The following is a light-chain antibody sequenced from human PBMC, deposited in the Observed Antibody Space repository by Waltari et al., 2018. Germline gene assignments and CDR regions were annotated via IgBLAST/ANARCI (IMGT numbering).Light chain of an antibody. J-gene: IGKJ3*01. CDR1: QSVGRN. CDR2: SAS. V-gene: IGKV3-15*01. CDR3: QQYNNWPPMFT. Sequence: IVMTQSPATLSVSPGERATLSCRASQSVGRNLAWYQQKPGQAPRLLIYSASTRATGIPARFSGSGSGTEFTLTISSLQSEDFAVYYCQQYNNWPPMFTFGPGTKVDIK.